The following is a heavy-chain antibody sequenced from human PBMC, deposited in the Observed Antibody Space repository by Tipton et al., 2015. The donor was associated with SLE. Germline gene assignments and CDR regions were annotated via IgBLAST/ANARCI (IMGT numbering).Heavy chain of an antibody. J-gene: IGHJ5*02. CDR1: GGSINTYF. Sequence: TLSLTCTVSGGSINTYFWSWIRQPPGKGPEWIGYVYGSGSTHYNPSLTSRVTMSVDTSKNQFSLRLTSVTAADTAVYYCARVVKGSSWYWFDPWGQGTLVTVSS. V-gene: IGHV4-59*01. D-gene: IGHD6-13*01. CDR3: ARVVKGSSWYWFDP. CDR2: VYGSGST.